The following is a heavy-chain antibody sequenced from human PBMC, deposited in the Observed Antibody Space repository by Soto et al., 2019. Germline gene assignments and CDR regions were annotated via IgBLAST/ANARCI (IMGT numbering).Heavy chain of an antibody. J-gene: IGHJ6*02. CDR1: GGSISSGGYY. D-gene: IGHD6-25*01. Sequence: QVQLQESGPGLLKPSQILSLTCSVSGGSISSGGYYWTWIRQRPGKCLEWIGFVYYRGLTYHSPASQSRVSMSRAPCQNQFSLRLPSVTAAITAGEYCARCVRHRPFDGGFGLEVWGQGTTVTVS. CDR2: VYYRGLT. V-gene: IGHV4-31*03. CDR3: ARCVRHRPFDGGFGLEV.